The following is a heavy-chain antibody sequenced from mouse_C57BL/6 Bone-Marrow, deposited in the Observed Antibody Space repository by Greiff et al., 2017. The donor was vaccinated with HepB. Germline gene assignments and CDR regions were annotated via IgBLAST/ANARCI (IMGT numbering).Heavy chain of an antibody. CDR2: IHPSDSDT. CDR1: GYTFTSYW. D-gene: IGHD2-2*01. J-gene: IGHJ4*01. CDR3: AINYGYDGAMDY. Sequence: QVRLQQPGAELVKPGASVKVSCKASGYTFTSYWMHWVKQRPGQGLEWIGRIHPSDSDTNYNQKFKGKATLTVDKSSSTAYRQLSSLTSEDSAVYYCAINYGYDGAMDYWGQGTSVTVSS. V-gene: IGHV1-74*01.